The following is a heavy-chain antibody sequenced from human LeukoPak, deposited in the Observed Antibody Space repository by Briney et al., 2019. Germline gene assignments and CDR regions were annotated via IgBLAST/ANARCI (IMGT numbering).Heavy chain of an antibody. D-gene: IGHD3-10*01. CDR3: ARRVQMSSASATSDTWLDH. CDR1: GDSISSYY. Sequence: EPSETLTLTCTVSGDSISSYYWNWIRQPPGKGLEWIGHIHFSGNTNYNPSLKSRVTISLDSANNQFSLRLISVTTADTAVYYCARRVQMSSASATSDTWLDHWGQGTLLSVSP. J-gene: IGHJ5*02. CDR2: IHFSGNT. V-gene: IGHV4-59*01.